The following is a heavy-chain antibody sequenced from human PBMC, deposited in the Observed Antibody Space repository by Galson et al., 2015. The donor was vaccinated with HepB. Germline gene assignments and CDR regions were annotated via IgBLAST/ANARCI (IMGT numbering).Heavy chain of an antibody. V-gene: IGHV3-23*01. J-gene: IGHJ4*02. D-gene: IGHD1-26*01. CDR1: GFTFNSYS. CDR3: ATQTLGATTPLDY. Sequence: SLRLSCAASGFTFNSYSLSWVRQAPGKGLEWVSIISGSAITSYYADSVKGRLTISRDNSNNMLYLQINGLRAEDTAVYYCATQTLGATTPLDYWGQGTLVTVSS. CDR2: ISGSAITS.